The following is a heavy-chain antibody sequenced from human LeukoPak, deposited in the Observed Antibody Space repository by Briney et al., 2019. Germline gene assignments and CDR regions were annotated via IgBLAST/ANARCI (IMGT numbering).Heavy chain of an antibody. J-gene: IGHJ6*03. Sequence: SETLSLTCTVSGGSISSYYWSWIRQPPRKGLEWIGYIYYSGSTNYNPSLKSRVTISVDTSKNQFSLKLSSVTAADTAVYYCARAGGYSYGDYYYYYMDVWGKGTTVTVSS. D-gene: IGHD5-18*01. V-gene: IGHV4-59*01. CDR1: GGSISSYY. CDR2: IYYSGST. CDR3: ARAGGYSYGDYYYYYMDV.